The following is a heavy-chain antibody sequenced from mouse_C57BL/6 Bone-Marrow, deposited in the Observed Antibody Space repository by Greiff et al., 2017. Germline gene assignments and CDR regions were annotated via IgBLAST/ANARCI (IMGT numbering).Heavy chain of an antibody. Sequence: EVHLVQSGGDLVKPGGSLKLSCAASGFTFSSYGMSWVRQTPDKGLEWVATISRGGGYTYYPESVKGRFTISRDNANNTLYLQMSSLKSEDTAVYYCARLSYYRAYWGQGTTLTVSS. CDR1: GFTFSSYG. CDR2: ISRGGGYT. D-gene: IGHD1-1*01. J-gene: IGHJ2*01. CDR3: ARLSYYRAY. V-gene: IGHV5-6*01.